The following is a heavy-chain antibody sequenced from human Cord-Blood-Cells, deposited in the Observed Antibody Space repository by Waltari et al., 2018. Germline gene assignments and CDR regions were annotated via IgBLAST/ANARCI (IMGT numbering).Heavy chain of an antibody. V-gene: IGHV3-7*01. D-gene: IGHD6-13*01. J-gene: IGHJ4*02. CDR3: ARDLYSSSWLFDY. CDR1: GFPFSSYW. CDR2: IKQDGSEK. Sequence: EVQLVESGGGLVQPGGARRLSCAASGFPFSSYWVSWVRQAPGKGLEWVANIKQDGSEKYYVDSVKGRFTISRDNAKNSLYLQMNSLRAEDTAVYYCARDLYSSSWLFDYWGQGTLVTVSS.